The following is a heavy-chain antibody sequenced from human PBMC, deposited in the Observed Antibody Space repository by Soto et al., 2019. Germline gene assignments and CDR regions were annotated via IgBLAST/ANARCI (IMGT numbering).Heavy chain of an antibody. CDR3: AKDRTIAAAGIKGFFDY. D-gene: IGHD6-13*01. V-gene: IGHV3-30*18. J-gene: IGHJ4*02. CDR2: VSHDGRNT. Sequence: GGSLRLSCAASGFTFSDYAMHWVRQAQGKGLEWVAVVSHDGRNTHYADSVKGRFTISRDHSKNTLYLQMNSLGAEDTAVYYCAKDRTIAAAGIKGFFDYWGQGT. CDR1: GFTFSDYA.